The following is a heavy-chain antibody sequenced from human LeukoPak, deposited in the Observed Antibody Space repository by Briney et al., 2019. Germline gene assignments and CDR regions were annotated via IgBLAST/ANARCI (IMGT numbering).Heavy chain of an antibody. Sequence: PGGSLRLSCAASGFGFSSHWMHWVRQALGKGLVWVSRSNSDGSVRNYADSVEGRFIISRDNAKNTLYLQMNNLGVEDTAVYFCARDPSVNNAIGYNWFDHWGQGALVTVSS. V-gene: IGHV3-74*01. CDR2: SNSDGSVR. D-gene: IGHD2/OR15-2a*01. J-gene: IGHJ5*02. CDR1: GFGFSSHW. CDR3: ARDPSVNNAIGYNWFDH.